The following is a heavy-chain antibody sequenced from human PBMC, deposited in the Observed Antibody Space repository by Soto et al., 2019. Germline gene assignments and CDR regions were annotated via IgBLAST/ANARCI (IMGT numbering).Heavy chain of an antibody. CDR2: ISYDGSMK. CDR1: GFSFSDYA. J-gene: IGHJ4*02. CDR3: AREVRLAAIDLAY. D-gene: IGHD2-21*01. V-gene: IGHV3-30*04. Sequence: QVQLLESGGGVVRPGRSLRLSCAASGFSFSDYAIHWVRQAPGKGLEWVSVISYDGSMKYYADSVKGRFTISRDNSKNTVHLRLDSLEAEDTAIYYCAREVRLAAIDLAYWGQGTLVTVSS.